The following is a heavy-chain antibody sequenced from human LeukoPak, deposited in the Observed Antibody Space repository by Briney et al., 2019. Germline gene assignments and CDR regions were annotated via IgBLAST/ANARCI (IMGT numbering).Heavy chain of an antibody. CDR3: ARGGYSGTYFFDY. D-gene: IGHD1-26*01. V-gene: IGHV3-33*01. CDR2: VWYDGTNI. Sequence: GESLRLSCAASGFTFSTYGMHWVRQAPGKGLEWVAVVWYDGTNIHYVDSVKGRFTISRDNSKSTLYLQMSSLTAEDTAVYYCARGGYSGTYFFDYWGQGTPVTVSS. J-gene: IGHJ4*02. CDR1: GFTFSTYG.